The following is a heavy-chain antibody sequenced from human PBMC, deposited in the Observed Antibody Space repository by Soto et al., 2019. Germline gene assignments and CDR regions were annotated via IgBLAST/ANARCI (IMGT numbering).Heavy chain of an antibody. Sequence: VQLVESGGGLVEPGGSLRVSCAASGPTFSAFWMSWVRQAPGKGLEWVGRIKSNAGGGTIDYAAPVQGRFIISREDSQHTLHLQMNSLKTEDTAVYYCAAETPCGGGSCPEFWGQGTLVTVSS. CDR3: AAETPCGGGSCPEF. CDR2: IKSNAGGGTI. CDR1: GPTFSAFW. V-gene: IGHV3-15*01. D-gene: IGHD2-15*01. J-gene: IGHJ4*02.